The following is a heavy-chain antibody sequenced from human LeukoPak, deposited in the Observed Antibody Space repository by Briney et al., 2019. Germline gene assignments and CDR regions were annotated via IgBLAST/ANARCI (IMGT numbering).Heavy chain of an antibody. V-gene: IGHV3-48*04. CDR1: GFTFSSYR. CDR3: AKGIAVAGTALDY. CDR2: ISSSSNTI. J-gene: IGHJ4*02. Sequence: GGSLRLSCAASGFTFSSYRMNWVRQAPGKGLEWVSYISSSSNTIYYADSVKGRFTISRDNSKNFLYLQMNSLRAEDTALYYCAKGIAVAGTALDYWGQGTLVTVSS. D-gene: IGHD6-19*01.